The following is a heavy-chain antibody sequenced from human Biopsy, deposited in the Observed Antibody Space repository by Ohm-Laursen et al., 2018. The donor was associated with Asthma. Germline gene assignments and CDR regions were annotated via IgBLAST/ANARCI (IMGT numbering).Heavy chain of an antibody. J-gene: IGHJ4*02. Sequence: ETLSLTCTVSGGSIGTSTYYWGWIRQPPGKGLEWIASIYYSGNTYYNPSLKSRVPISLDTSNTQFSLRLSSVTAADTAVYYCARLWEEVDCWGQGALVTVSS. CDR2: IYYSGNT. V-gene: IGHV4-39*01. CDR1: GGSIGTSTYY. CDR3: ARLWEEVDC. D-gene: IGHD1-26*01.